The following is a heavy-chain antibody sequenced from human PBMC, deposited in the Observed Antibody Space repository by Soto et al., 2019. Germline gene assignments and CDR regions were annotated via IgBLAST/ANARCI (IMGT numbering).Heavy chain of an antibody. V-gene: IGHV1-69*01. CDR2: IIPIFGTA. CDR3: ARDRSVVVAATHYYYGMDV. CDR1: GGTFSSYA. D-gene: IGHD2-15*01. J-gene: IGHJ6*02. Sequence: QVQLVQSGAEVKKPGSSVKVSCKASGGTFSSYAISWVRQAPGQGLEWMGGIIPIFGTANYAQKFQGRVTITADESTSTAYMELSSLRSEDTAVYYCARDRSVVVAATHYYYGMDVWGQGTTVTVSS.